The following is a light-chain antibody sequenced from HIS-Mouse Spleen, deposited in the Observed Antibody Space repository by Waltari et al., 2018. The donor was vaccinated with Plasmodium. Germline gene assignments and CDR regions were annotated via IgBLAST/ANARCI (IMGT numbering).Light chain of an antibody. CDR3: SSYTSSSTA. CDR1: SSDVGGYNY. CDR2: DVS. J-gene: IGLJ1*01. V-gene: IGLV2-14*03. Sequence: QSALTQPASVSGSPGQSITISCTGTSSDVGGYNYVSWYQQHPGKAPKLMMYDVSNRPSGVSNRFAGSKSGNTASLTSSGLQAEDEADYYCSSYTSSSTAFGTGTKVTVL.